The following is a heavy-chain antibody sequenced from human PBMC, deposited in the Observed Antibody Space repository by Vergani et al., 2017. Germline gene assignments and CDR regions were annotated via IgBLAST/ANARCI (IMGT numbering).Heavy chain of an antibody. D-gene: IGHD4-17*01. J-gene: IGHJ4*02. Sequence: EVQLVESGGGVERPGGSLRLSCAASGFTFDVFGMTWVLQSPGKGLEWVSLINWNGGNTLYADSVKGRFTISRDNARNSLYLQMSNLTTEDTAFYYCARVPQGGDYGDYYCDYWGQGTLVTVAS. V-gene: IGHV3-20*04. CDR1: GFTFDVFG. CDR3: ARVPQGGDYGDYYCDY. CDR2: INWNGGNT.